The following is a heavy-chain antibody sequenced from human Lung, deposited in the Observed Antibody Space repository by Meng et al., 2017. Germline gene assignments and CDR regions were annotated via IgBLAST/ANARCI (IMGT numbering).Heavy chain of an antibody. CDR3: AKVDYGDSEYYFDY. J-gene: IGHJ4*02. Sequence: GESLKISCAASGFTFSSYWMSWVRQAPGKGLEWVANIKQDGSEKYYVDSVKSRFTISRDNSKNTLYLQMNSLRAEDTAVYYCAKVDYGDSEYYFDYWGQGTLVTVSS. D-gene: IGHD4-17*01. CDR1: GFTFSSYW. V-gene: IGHV3-7*03. CDR2: IKQDGSEK.